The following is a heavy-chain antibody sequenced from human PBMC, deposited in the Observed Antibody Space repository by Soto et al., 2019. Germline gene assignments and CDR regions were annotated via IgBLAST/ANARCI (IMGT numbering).Heavy chain of an antibody. D-gene: IGHD3-22*01. Sequence: ASVKVSCKASGYTFTSYGISWVRQAPGQGLEWMGWISAYNGNTNYAQKLQGRVTMTTDTSTSTAYMELRSLRSDETAVYYCAREIPYYYDSSGYYYVAGFDYWGQGTMVTVYS. CDR2: ISAYNGNT. CDR1: GYTFTSYG. J-gene: IGHJ4*02. V-gene: IGHV1-18*04. CDR3: AREIPYYYDSSGYYYVAGFDY.